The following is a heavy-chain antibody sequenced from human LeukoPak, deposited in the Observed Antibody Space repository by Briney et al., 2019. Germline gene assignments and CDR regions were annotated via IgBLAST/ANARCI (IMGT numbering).Heavy chain of an antibody. D-gene: IGHD2-8*01. CDR3: ARDSKTPYCTNGVCYDENWFDP. CDR2: ISSSSSYI. CDR1: GFTFSSYS. Sequence: PGGSLRLSCAASGFTFSSYSMNWVRQAPGKGLEWVSSISSSSSYIYYADSVKGRFTISRDNAKNSLYLQMNSLRAEDTAVYYCARDSKTPYCTNGVCYDENWFDPWGQGTLVTVSS. J-gene: IGHJ5*02. V-gene: IGHV3-21*01.